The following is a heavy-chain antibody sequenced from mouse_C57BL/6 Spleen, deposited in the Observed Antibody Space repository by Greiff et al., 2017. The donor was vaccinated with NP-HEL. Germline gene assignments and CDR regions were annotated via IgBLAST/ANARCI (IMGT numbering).Heavy chain of an antibody. Sequence: VQLQQSGAELVRPGASVKLSCTASGFNIKDDYMHWVKQRPEQGLEWIGWIDPGNGDTEYASKFQGKATITADTSTNTAYLQLSSLTSEDTAVYYCTGNYCGSSRYYYAMDYWGQGTSVTVSS. J-gene: IGHJ4*01. CDR3: TGNYCGSSRYYYAMDY. CDR2: IDPGNGDT. D-gene: IGHD1-1*01. CDR1: GFNIKDDY. V-gene: IGHV14-4*01.